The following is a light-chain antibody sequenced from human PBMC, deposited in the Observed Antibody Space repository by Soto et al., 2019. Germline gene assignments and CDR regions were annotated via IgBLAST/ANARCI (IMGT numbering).Light chain of an antibody. CDR1: QSVSTYY. CDR3: QEYGTSRT. CDR2: GAS. Sequence: EIVWTQSPGTLSLSPGERATLSCRASQSVSTYYLAWYQQKPGQAPRLLIYGASSRATGIPDRFSGTGSGTDFTLTISRLEPEDFAVYYCQEYGTSRTFGQGTTVEIK. V-gene: IGKV3-20*01. J-gene: IGKJ1*01.